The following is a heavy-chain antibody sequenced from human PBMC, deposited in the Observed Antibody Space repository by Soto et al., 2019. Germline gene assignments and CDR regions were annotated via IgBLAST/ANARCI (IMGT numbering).Heavy chain of an antibody. CDR3: ARADDASDRFDY. J-gene: IGHJ4*02. D-gene: IGHD2-21*02. CDR2: IYYSGST. V-gene: IGHV4-30-4*01. Sequence: QVQLQESGPGLVKFSQTLSLTCTVSGGSISSGDYYWSWIRQPPGKGLEWIGYIYYSGSTYYNPSLKSRVIISGDTSKNQSSLRLSSVTAADTAVYYCARADDASDRFDYWVQGTLVTVSS. CDR1: GGSISSGDYY.